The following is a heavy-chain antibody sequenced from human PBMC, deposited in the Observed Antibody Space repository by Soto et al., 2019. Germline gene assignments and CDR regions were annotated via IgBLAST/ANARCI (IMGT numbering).Heavy chain of an antibody. D-gene: IGHD6-13*01. CDR3: ARGRKQLVLAYYDYYGMDV. CDR1: DGSFNGYY. J-gene: IGHJ6*02. CDR2: INHSGST. V-gene: IGHV4-34*01. Sequence: PSETLCLTSAVYDGSFNGYYWSWIHQPPGKGLEWIGEINHSGSTNYNPSLKSRVTISVDMSKNQFSLKLSSVTAADTAVYYCARGRKQLVLAYYDYYGMDVWGQGPTVPVFS.